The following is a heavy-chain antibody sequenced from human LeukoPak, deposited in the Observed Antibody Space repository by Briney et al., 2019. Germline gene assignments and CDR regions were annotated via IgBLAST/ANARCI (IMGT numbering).Heavy chain of an antibody. CDR1: GYTFTSYC. CDR3: ARDRYVQY. D-gene: IGHD5-12*01. CDR2: INPSGGSK. V-gene: IGHV1-46*01. Sequence: ASVKVSCKASGYTFTSYCMHWVRQAPAQGLEWMGIINPSGGSKSYAQKFQGRVTMTRDTSTSTVYMELSSLRSEDAAVYYCARDRYVQYWGQGTLVTVSS. J-gene: IGHJ4*02.